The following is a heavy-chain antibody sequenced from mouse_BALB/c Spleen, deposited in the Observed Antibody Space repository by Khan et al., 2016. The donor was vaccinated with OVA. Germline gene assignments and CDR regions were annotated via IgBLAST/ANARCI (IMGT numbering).Heavy chain of an antibody. CDR2: INPTSGYT. J-gene: IGHJ2*01. CDR1: GYTFTTYW. V-gene: IGHV1-7*01. CDR3: TRDRIDY. Sequence: QVQLKESGAELAKPGASVKMSCKASGYTFTTYWMHWVKQRPGQGLEWIGYINPTSGYTDYNDKFKDRATLSADKSSSTAYMQLNSLTSEDSAVYCFTRDRIDYGGQGTTLTVSS.